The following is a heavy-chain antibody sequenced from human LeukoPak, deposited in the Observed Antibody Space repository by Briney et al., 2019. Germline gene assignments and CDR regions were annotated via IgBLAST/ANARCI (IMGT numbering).Heavy chain of an antibody. CDR2: IWYDGSNK. CDR1: GFTFSSYG. D-gene: IGHD3-22*01. V-gene: IGHV3-33*06. J-gene: IGHJ4*02. CDR3: AKVDSSGYYSKNFHY. Sequence: HPGGSLRLSCAASGFTFSSYGMHWVRQAPGKGLEWVAVIWYDGSNKYYADSVKGRFTISRDNSKNTLYLQMNSLRAEDTAVYYCAKVDSSGYYSKNFHYWGQGSLVTVSS.